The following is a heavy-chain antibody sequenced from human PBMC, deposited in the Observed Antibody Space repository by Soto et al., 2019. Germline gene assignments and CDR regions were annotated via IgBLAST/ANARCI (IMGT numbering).Heavy chain of an antibody. J-gene: IGHJ6*02. Sequence: PGGSLRLSCAASGFTFSSYGMHWVRQAPGKGLEWVAVISYDGSNKYYADSVKGRFTISRDNSKNTLYLQMNSLRAEDTAVYYCARDKISVKNYYYYGMDVWGQGTTVTVSS. V-gene: IGHV3-30*03. CDR1: GFTFSSYG. D-gene: IGHD6-19*01. CDR2: ISYDGSNK. CDR3: ARDKISVKNYYYYGMDV.